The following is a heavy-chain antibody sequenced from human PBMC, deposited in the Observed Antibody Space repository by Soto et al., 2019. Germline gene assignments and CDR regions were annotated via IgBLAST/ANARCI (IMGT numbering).Heavy chain of an antibody. Sequence: VQLVQSGAEVKKPGSSVKVSCKASGGTFSSYAISWVRQAPGQGLEWMGGIIPIFGTANYAQKFQGRVTITADESTSTAYMELSSLRSEDTAVYYCARAGDIVVVVAATSTGWFDPWGQGTLVTVSS. CDR2: IIPIFGTA. CDR3: ARAGDIVVVVAATSTGWFDP. V-gene: IGHV1-69*01. D-gene: IGHD2-15*01. CDR1: GGTFSSYA. J-gene: IGHJ5*02.